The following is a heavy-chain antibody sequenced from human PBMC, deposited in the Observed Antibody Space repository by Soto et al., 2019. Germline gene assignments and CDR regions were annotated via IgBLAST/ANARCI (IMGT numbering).Heavy chain of an antibody. CDR1: GYTFTSYG. CDR2: ISAYNGNT. D-gene: IGHD2-2*01. V-gene: IGHV1-18*01. J-gene: IGHJ5*02. Sequence: ASVKVSCKASGYTFTSYGISWVRQAPGQGLEWMGWISAYNGNTNYAQKLQGRVTMTTDTSTSTAYMELRSLRSDDTAVYYCVRDRVIPAAMGDWFDPWGQGTLVTVSS. CDR3: VRDRVIPAAMGDWFDP.